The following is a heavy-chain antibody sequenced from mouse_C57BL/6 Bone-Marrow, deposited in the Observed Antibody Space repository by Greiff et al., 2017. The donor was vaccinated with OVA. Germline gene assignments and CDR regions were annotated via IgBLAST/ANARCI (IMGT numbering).Heavy chain of an antibody. D-gene: IGHD2-4*01. CDR1: EYEFPSHD. CDR3: ARQGDYLAWFAY. Sequence: EVKLEESGGGLVQPGESLKLSCESNEYEFPSHDMSWVRKTPEKRLELVAAINSDGGSTYYPDTMERRVIISRDNTKKTLYLQMSSLRSEDTALYYCARQGDYLAWFAYWGQGTLVTVSA. CDR2: INSDGGST. J-gene: IGHJ3*01. V-gene: IGHV5-2*03.